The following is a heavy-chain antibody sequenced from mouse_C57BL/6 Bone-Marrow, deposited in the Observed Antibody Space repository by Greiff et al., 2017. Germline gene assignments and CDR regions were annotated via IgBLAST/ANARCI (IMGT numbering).Heavy chain of an antibody. CDR3: ARRGNWGYARDD. D-gene: IGHD4-1*02. CDR2: IHPNPGRT. J-gene: IGHJ4*01. CDR1: GYTFTSYW. Sequence: QVQLQQPGAELVKPGASVKLSCKASGYTFTSYWMHWVKQRPGQGLEWIGMIHPNPGRTNYNEKFQSKATLTVDKSSSTAYMQLSSLTAEDSAVYYCARRGNWGYARDDWGQGTSVTVSS. V-gene: IGHV1-64*01.